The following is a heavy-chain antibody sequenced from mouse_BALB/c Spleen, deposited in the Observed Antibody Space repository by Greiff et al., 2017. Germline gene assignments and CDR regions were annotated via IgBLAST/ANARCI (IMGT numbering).Heavy chain of an antibody. J-gene: IGHJ4*01. D-gene: IGHD1-2*01. CDR1: GFTFSSYA. V-gene: IGHV5-9-4*01. Sequence: EVKLVESGGGLAKPGGSLKLSCAASGFTFSSYAMSWVRQSPEKRLEWVAEISSGGSYTYYPDTVTGRFTISRDNAKNTLYLEMSSLRSEDTAMYYCARTTATTVYAMDYWGQGTSVTVSS. CDR2: ISSGGSYT. CDR3: ARTTATTVYAMDY.